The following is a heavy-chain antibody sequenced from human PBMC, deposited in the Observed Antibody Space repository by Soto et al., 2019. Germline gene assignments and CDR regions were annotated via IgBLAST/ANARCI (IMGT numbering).Heavy chain of an antibody. CDR3: VYGDSPGPIDS. CDR1: GGSVTAYY. D-gene: IGHD2-21*02. CDR2: IYNSERT. J-gene: IGHJ4*02. V-gene: IGHV4-59*02. Sequence: SETLSLTCTVSGGSVTAYYWSWIRQSPGKGLEWIGYIYNSERTDYNPSLQSRVTISVDTSKNQFSLRLTSVTDSDTAVYYCVYGDSPGPIDSWGQGTLVTVSS.